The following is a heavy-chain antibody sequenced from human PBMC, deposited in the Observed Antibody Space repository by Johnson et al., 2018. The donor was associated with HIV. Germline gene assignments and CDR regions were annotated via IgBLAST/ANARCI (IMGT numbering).Heavy chain of an antibody. CDR3: ARLFTREYAVDM. Sequence: VQLVESGGGLVQPGGSLRLSCAASGFTFSSYDMHWVRQATGKGLEWVSAIGTAGDTYYPGSVKGRFTISRENAKNSLYLQMNSLRAGDTALDYCARLFTREYAVDMWGQGTTVTVSS. CDR1: GFTFSSYD. V-gene: IGHV3-13*01. CDR2: IGTAGDT. D-gene: IGHD3-10*01. J-gene: IGHJ3*02.